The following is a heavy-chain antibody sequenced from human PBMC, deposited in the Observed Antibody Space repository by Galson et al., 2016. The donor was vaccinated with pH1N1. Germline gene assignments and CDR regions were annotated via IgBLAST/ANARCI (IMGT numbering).Heavy chain of an antibody. Sequence: RAISGDSVSSPNCAWDWIRQSPSRGLEWLGRTYYRSKWYNDYAVSVQSRITINPDTSKNQLSLHLNSVTPEDTAVYYCARDRGSTLFHNYGMDVWGQGTTGIVSS. CDR1: GDSVSSPNCA. J-gene: IGHJ6*02. D-gene: IGHD3-10*01. CDR2: TYYRSKWYN. CDR3: ARDRGSTLFHNYGMDV. V-gene: IGHV6-1*01.